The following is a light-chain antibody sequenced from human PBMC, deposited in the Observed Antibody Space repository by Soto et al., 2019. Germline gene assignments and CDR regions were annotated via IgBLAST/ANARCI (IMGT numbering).Light chain of an antibody. V-gene: IGLV4-60*02. CDR1: SGHSSFI. J-gene: IGLJ7*01. CDR3: ETWDSDTVV. Sequence: QSVLTQSSSASASLGSSVKLNCTLSSGHSSFIIAWHQQQPGKAPRYLMKLEGSGNYNKGSGVPDRFSGSSSGADRYLTISNLQFEDEADYYCETWDSDTVVFGGGTQLTVL. CDR2: LEGSGNY.